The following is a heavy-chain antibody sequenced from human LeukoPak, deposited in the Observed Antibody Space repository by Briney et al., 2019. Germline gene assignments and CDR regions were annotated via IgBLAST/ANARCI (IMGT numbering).Heavy chain of an antibody. CDR3: ARGYSYAPGGYYFDY. D-gene: IGHD5-18*01. V-gene: IGHV3-7*01. CDR1: GFTFSSYA. J-gene: IGHJ4*02. CDR2: IKQDGSEK. Sequence: GGSLRLSCAASGFTFSSYAMSWVRQAPGKGLEWVANIKQDGSEKYYVDSVKGRFTISRDNAKNSLYLQMNSLRAEDTAVYYCARGYSYAPGGYYFDYWGQGTLVTVSS.